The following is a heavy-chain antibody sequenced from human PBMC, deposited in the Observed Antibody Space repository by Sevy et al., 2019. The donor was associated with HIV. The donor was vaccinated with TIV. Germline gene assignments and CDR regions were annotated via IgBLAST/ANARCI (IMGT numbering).Heavy chain of an antibody. J-gene: IGHJ6*02. CDR1: GYTFTDEY. CDR3: ARDAGGGTTNSGLDV. Sequence: ASVKVSCKASGYTFTDEYLHWVRQAPGQGLEWMGRIFPNSGVTNSAQRFRGRVTMTRDTSISTAYMELSGLRCDDTAVYYCARDAGGGTTNSGLDVWGQGTTVTVSS. V-gene: IGHV1-2*06. D-gene: IGHD1-7*01. CDR2: IFPNSGVT.